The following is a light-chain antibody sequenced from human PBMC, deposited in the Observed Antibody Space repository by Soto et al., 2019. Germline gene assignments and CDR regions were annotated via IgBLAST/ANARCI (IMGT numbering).Light chain of an antibody. CDR1: QTIRRW. J-gene: IGKJ1*01. CDR3: QHYNSDPST. Sequence: DIEMTQSPSTLSASVGDRVTITCRASQTIRRWLAWYQQRPGKAPKVLIYDASTLESGVPARFSGSGSETVFTLTISSLQPEDSATYYCQHYNSDPSTFGQGTKVDIK. V-gene: IGKV1-5*01. CDR2: DAS.